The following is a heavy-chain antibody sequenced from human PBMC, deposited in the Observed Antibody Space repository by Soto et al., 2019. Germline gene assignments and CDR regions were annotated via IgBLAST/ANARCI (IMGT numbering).Heavy chain of an antibody. D-gene: IGHD6-19*01. V-gene: IGHV3-48*02. J-gene: IGHJ4*02. CDR3: ARVIGSGHLTSDH. CDR2: ISSSSGTI. Sequence: EVQVVESGGGLVQPGGSLRLSCAASGFTFSSNSMNWVRQAPGKGLEWISYISSSSGTIYADSVKGRFTITRDNAKNSPYLQMNSLRDEDPAVYFFARVIGSGHLTSDHWGQGTLVTVSS. CDR1: GFTFSSNS.